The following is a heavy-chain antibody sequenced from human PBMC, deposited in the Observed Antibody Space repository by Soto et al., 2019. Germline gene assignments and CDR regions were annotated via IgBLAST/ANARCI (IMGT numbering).Heavy chain of an antibody. CDR3: AKGILKNFMTTVTMDPSGYWYFDL. V-gene: IGHV3-23*01. J-gene: IGHJ2*01. D-gene: IGHD4-17*01. CDR2: ISGSGGST. Sequence: GGSLRLSCAASGFTFSSYAMSWVRQAPGKGLEWVSAISGSGGSTYYADSVKGRFTISRDNSKNTRYLQMNSLRAEDTAVYYCAKGILKNFMTTVTMDPSGYWYFDLWGRGTLVTVSS. CDR1: GFTFSSYA.